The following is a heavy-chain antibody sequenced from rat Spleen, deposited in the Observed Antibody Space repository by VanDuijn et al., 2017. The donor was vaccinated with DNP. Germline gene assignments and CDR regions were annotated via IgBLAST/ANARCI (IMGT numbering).Heavy chain of an antibody. D-gene: IGHD1-6*01. V-gene: IGHV3-1*01. CDR1: AYSITTNY. Sequence: EVQLQESGPGLVKPSQSLSLTCSVTAYSITTNYWGWIRKFPGNKMEWVGHISYSGSTSYNPSLKSRISITRDTSKNQFFLQVNSVTTEDTATYYCAARAPGDYYYGGYFDYWGQGVMVTVSS. CDR2: ISYSGST. CDR3: AARAPGDYYYGGYFDY. J-gene: IGHJ2*01.